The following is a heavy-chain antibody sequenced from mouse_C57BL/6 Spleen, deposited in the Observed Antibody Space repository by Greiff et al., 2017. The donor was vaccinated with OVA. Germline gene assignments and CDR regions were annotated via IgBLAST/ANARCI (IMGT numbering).Heavy chain of an antibody. CDR3: ARDTPGCDY. CDR1: GFTFSDYY. V-gene: IGHV5-16*01. J-gene: IGHJ2*01. Sequence: EVQVVESEGGLVQPGRSMKLSCTASGFTFSDYYMAWVRQVPEKGLEWVANINYDGSSTYYLDSLKSRFILSRDHAKNILYLQMSSLKSEDTATYYCARDTPGCDYWGQGTTLTVSS. CDR2: INYDGSST.